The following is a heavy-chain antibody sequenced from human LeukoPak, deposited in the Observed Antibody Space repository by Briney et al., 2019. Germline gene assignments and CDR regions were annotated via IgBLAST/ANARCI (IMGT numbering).Heavy chain of an antibody. J-gene: IGHJ5*02. CDR2: INHSGST. V-gene: IGHV4-34*01. CDR1: GGSFSGYY. Sequence: SETLSLTCAVYGGSFSGYYWSWIRQPPGKGLEWIGEINHSGSTNYNPSLKSRVTISVDTSKNQFSLKLSSVTAADTAVYYCARGYSSSWYVWFDPWGQGTLVTVSS. D-gene: IGHD6-13*01. CDR3: ARGYSSSWYVWFDP.